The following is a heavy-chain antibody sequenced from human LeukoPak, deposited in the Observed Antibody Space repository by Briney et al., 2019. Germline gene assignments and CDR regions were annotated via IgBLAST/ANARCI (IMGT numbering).Heavy chain of an antibody. CDR1: GGTFSSYA. J-gene: IGHJ4*02. D-gene: IGHD3-22*01. CDR2: IIPIFGTA. Sequence: SVKVSCKASGGTFSSYAISWVRQAPGQGLEWMGGIIPIFGTANYAQKFQSRVTITADESTSTAYMELSSLRSEDTAVYYCARAGTYYYDSSGYYWFDYWGQGTLVTVSS. CDR3: ARAGTYYYDSSGYYWFDY. V-gene: IGHV1-69*13.